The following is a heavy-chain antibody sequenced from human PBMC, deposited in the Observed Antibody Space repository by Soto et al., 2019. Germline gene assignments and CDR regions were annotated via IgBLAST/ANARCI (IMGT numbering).Heavy chain of an antibody. CDR1: GGSISSGGYS. V-gene: IGHV4-30-2*01. Sequence: QLQLQESGSGLVKPSQTLSLTCAVSGGSISSGGYSWSWIRQPPGKGLEWIGYINHSGGTYYNPSLKSGVAISVDRSKTQFCLKLRPVTAADTAVYYCARAGALGEVAVDSWGQGSLVTVSS. CDR3: ARAGALGEVAVDS. CDR2: INHSGGT. D-gene: IGHD6-19*01. J-gene: IGHJ4*02.